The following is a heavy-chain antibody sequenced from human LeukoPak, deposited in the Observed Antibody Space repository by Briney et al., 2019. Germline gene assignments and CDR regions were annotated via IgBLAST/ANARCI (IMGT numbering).Heavy chain of an antibody. V-gene: IGHV4-38-2*02. CDR1: GYSISSGYY. J-gene: IGHJ4*02. CDR2: IYSSGST. Sequence: NTSETLSLTCTVSGYSISSGYYWGWIRQPPGKGLEWIGYIYSSGSTNYNPSLKSQVTISVDTSKNQFSLKLTSLTAADTAVYYCARGPTRYYFDSWGQGTLVTVSS. CDR3: ARGPTRYYFDS.